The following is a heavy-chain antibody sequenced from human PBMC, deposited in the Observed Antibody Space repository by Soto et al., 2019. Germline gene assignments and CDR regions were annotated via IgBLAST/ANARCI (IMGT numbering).Heavy chain of an antibody. CDR1: GYIFTTYG. J-gene: IGHJ4*02. CDR3: ARGRYGDY. D-gene: IGHD1-1*01. CDR2: ISAHDGNT. V-gene: IGHV1-18*01. Sequence: QVHLVQSGAEVKKPGASVKVSCKGSGYIFTTYGITWVRQAPGQGLEWMGWISAHDGNTNYAQKLQGRVTVTRDTSTSTAYMELRHLRSDDTAVYYCARGRYGDYWGQGALVTASS.